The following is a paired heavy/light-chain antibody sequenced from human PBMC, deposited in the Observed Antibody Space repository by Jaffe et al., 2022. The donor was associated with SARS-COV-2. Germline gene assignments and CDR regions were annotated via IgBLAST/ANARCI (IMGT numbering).Light chain of an antibody. J-gene: IGKJ4*01. CDR3: QQLNHYPLT. V-gene: IGKV1-9*01. CDR2: SAS. Sequence: DIQLTQSPSFLSASVGDRVTITCRASQGISSYLAWYQQKPGKAPKLLIYSASTLQSGVPSRFSGSGSGTEFTLTISSLQPEDFATYYCQQLNHYPLTFGGGTKVEIK. CDR1: QGISSY.
Heavy chain of an antibody. CDR2: ITSGGGGT. V-gene: IGHV3-23*01. D-gene: IGHD6-6*01. Sequence: EVQLLESGGGLVQPGGSLRLSCAASGFTFSTYAMSWVRQAPGKGLEWVSTITSGGGGTYYADSVKGRFTISRDTSKNTLYLQMNSLRAEDSAIYYCAKPYSSLIFFDYWGLGTLVTVSS. CDR1: GFTFSTYA. J-gene: IGHJ4*02. CDR3: AKPYSSLIFFDY.